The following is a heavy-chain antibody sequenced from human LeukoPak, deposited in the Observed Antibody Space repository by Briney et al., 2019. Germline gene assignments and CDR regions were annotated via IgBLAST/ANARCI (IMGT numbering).Heavy chain of an antibody. D-gene: IGHD3-3*01. J-gene: IGHJ6*03. CDR1: GYTFTSYA. CDR3: ARDISGDFWSGYYYMDV. Sequence: GASVKVSCKASGYTFTSYAMNWVRQAPGQGLEWMGWINTNTGNPTYAQGFTGRFVFSLDTSVSTAYLQISSLKAEDTAVYYCARDISGDFWSGYYYMDVWGKGTTVTVSS. CDR2: INTNTGNP. V-gene: IGHV7-4-1*02.